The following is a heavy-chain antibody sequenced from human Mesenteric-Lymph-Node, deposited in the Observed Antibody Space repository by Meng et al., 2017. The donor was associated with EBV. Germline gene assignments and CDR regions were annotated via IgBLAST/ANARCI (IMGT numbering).Heavy chain of an antibody. V-gene: IGHV3-74*01. CDR1: AFTVTGNS. CDR2: INSDGSST. J-gene: IGHJ4*02. Sequence: VRLVASGGGLIQPWESLRLSCAASAFTVTGNSVNWVRQAPGEGLEWVSRINSDGSSTSYADSVKGRFTISRDNAKNTLYLQMNSLRAEDTAAYYCARVAAIPFDYWGQGTLVTVSS. D-gene: IGHD2-2*02. CDR3: ARVAAIPFDY.